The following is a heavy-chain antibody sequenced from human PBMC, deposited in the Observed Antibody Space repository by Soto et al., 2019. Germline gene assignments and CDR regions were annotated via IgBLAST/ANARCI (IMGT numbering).Heavy chain of an antibody. CDR1: GFTFSSSG. Sequence: PGGSLRLSCVASGFTFSSSGIHWVRQAPGKGLEWVSVISYDGSKKYYADSVKGRFTISRDNSKNTVYLQMNSLRAEDTAVYYCAKDRIEQWLDYYFDYWGQGTLVTVSS. D-gene: IGHD6-19*01. CDR3: AKDRIEQWLDYYFDY. V-gene: IGHV3-30*18. J-gene: IGHJ4*02. CDR2: ISYDGSKK.